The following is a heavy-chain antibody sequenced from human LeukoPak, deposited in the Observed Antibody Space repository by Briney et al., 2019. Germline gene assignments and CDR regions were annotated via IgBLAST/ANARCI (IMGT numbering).Heavy chain of an antibody. CDR1: GGAISTYY. D-gene: IGHD3-10*01. V-gene: IGHV4-4*07. J-gene: IGHJ5*02. CDR2: VYTSGST. Sequence: SETLSLSCTVSGGAISTYYWGWIRQPAGKGLEWIGRVYTSGSTNYSPSLKSRVTMSVDTSKNQFSLKLSSVTAADTAVYYCARGAYDSDSLNYFDPWGQGTLVTVSS. CDR3: ARGAYDSDSLNYFDP.